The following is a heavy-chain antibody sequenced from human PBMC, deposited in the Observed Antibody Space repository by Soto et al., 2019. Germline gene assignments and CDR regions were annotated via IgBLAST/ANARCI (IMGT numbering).Heavy chain of an antibody. Sequence: QVQLVQSGAEVKKPGSSVKVSCKASGGTFSSYAISWVRQAPGQGLEWMGGIITISDTTNYAQKFQGRVTITADESTSTAYMELSSLRSEDTAVYYCARSQGSSTSLEIYYYYYYGMDVWGQGNTVTVSS. V-gene: IGHV1-69*01. CDR2: IITISDTT. J-gene: IGHJ6*02. D-gene: IGHD2-2*01. CDR1: GGTFSSYA. CDR3: ARSQGSSTSLEIYYYYYYGMDV.